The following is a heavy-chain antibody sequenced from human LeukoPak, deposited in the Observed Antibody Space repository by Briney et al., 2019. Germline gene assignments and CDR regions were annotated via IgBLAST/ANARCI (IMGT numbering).Heavy chain of an antibody. D-gene: IGHD3-22*01. J-gene: IGHJ4*02. V-gene: IGHV3-30*04. CDR2: ISYDGSNK. CDR3: ARDPYYYDSSGYIDY. Sequence: VGSLRLSCAASGFTFSSYAMHWVRQAPGKGLEWVAVISYDGSNKYYADSVKGRFTISRDNSKNTLYLQMNSLRAEDTAVYYCARDPYYYDSSGYIDYWGQGTLVTVSS. CDR1: GFTFSSYA.